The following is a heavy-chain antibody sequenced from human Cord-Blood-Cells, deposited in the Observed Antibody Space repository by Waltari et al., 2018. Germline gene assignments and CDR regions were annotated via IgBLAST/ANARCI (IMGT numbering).Heavy chain of an antibody. Sequence: EVQLVESGGGLAQPGGSLRLSCAASGFTFRSYWMSWVRQAPGKGLGGVANRKQDGSEKDYGDSVKGRFTISRDNAKNSLYLQMNSLRAEDTAVYYWARDEGLGDFDYWGQGTLVTVSS. CDR1: GFTFRSYW. CDR2: RKQDGSEK. D-gene: IGHD3-16*01. V-gene: IGHV3-7*01. J-gene: IGHJ4*02. CDR3: ARDEGLGDFDY.